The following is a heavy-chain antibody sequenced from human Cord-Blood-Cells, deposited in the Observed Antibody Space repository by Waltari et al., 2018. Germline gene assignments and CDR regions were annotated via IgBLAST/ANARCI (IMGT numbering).Heavy chain of an antibody. V-gene: IGHV4-31*03. CDR1: GGSISRGGYY. CDR3: ARAGFRDNWFDP. Sequence: QVQLQESGPGLVKPSQTLSLTCTVSGGSISRGGYYWGWIRQHPGKGLEWIGYIYYSGSTYYNPSLKSRVTISVDTSKNQFSLKLSSVTAADTAVYYCARAGFRDNWFDPWGQGTLVTVSS. J-gene: IGHJ5*02. CDR2: IYYSGST. D-gene: IGHD3-10*01.